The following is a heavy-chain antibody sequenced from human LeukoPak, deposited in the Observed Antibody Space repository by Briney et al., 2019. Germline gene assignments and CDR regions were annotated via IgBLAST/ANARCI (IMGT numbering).Heavy chain of an antibody. V-gene: IGHV1-2*06. CDR3: AGDVSYYDSGYYYDY. J-gene: IGHJ4*02. CDR1: GYTFTGYY. D-gene: IGHD3-22*01. CDR2: INPNSGGT. Sequence: ASVKVSCKASGYTFTGYYINWVRQAPGQGLEWMGRINPNSGGTNYAQKFQGRVTMTRDTSINTAYMELSRLRSDDTAVYYCAGDVSYYDSGYYYDYWGQGTLVTVSS.